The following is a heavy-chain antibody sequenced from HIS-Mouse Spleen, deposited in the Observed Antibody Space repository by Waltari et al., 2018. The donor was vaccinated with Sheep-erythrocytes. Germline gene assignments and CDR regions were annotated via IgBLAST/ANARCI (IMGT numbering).Heavy chain of an antibody. CDR1: GLPFSGLS. D-gene: IGHD1-1*01. Sequence: EVQLAESGGGLVKHGGSLRPSCAASGLPFSGLSMIGVRQAPGKGLEWVSSISSSSSYIYYADSVKGRFTISRDNAKNSLYLQMNSLRAEDTAVYYCARDTGTDAFDIWGQGTMVTVSS. CDR3: ARDTGTDAFDI. V-gene: IGHV3-21*01. CDR2: ISSSSSYI. J-gene: IGHJ3*02.